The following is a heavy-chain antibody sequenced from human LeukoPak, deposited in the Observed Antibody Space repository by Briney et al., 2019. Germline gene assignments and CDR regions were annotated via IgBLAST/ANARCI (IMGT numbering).Heavy chain of an antibody. J-gene: IGHJ5*02. D-gene: IGHD3-10*01. Sequence: GASVKVSCKASGYTFTSYGISWVRQAPGQGLEWMGWISACNGNTNYAQKLQGRVTMTTDTSTSTAYMELRSLRSDDTAVYYCARVREGYGSGSYSFDPWGQGTLVTVSS. V-gene: IGHV1-18*01. CDR3: ARVREGYGSGSYSFDP. CDR2: ISACNGNT. CDR1: GYTFTSYG.